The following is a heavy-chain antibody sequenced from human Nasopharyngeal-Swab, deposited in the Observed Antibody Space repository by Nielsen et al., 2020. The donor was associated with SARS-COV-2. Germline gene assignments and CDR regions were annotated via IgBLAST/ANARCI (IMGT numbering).Heavy chain of an antibody. V-gene: IGHV3-9*01. CDR1: GFTFDDYA. J-gene: IGHJ3*01. CDR2: ISWDSGNI. D-gene: IGHD2-15*01. Sequence: GGSLRLSCAASGFTFDDYAIHWVRQAPGRGLEWVSGISWDSGNIGYADSVKGRFTISIDNAKNSLYLQMNSLRAEDTALYYCVKDNLLRAFDLWGQGTMVTVSS. CDR3: VKDNLLRAFDL.